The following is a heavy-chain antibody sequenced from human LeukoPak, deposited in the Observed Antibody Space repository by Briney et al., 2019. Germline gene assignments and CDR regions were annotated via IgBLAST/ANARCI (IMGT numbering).Heavy chain of an antibody. Sequence: SETLSLTCAVYGGSFSGYYWSWIRQPPGKGLEWIGEINHSGSTNYNPSLKSRVTISVDTPKNQFSLKLSSVTAADTAVYYCARRVRWLQLSPPDYWGQGTLVTVSS. V-gene: IGHV4-34*01. J-gene: IGHJ4*02. D-gene: IGHD5-24*01. CDR3: ARRVRWLQLSPPDY. CDR1: GGSFSGYY. CDR2: INHSGST.